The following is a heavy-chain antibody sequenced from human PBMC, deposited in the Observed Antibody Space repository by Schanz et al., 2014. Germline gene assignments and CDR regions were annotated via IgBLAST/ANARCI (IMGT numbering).Heavy chain of an antibody. V-gene: IGHV1-8*01. J-gene: IGHJ4*02. Sequence: QVQLVQSGAEVKKPGASVKVSCKASGYTFTSYDINWVRQATGQGLEWMGWMNSKTGNTGYAQRFQGRVTMTRNTFITTAYLELSSLRSGDTAVYYCTKGRTFGRWGQGTLXTVSS. CDR2: MNSKTGNT. CDR3: TKGRTFGR. CDR1: GYTFTSYD. D-gene: IGHD3-16*01.